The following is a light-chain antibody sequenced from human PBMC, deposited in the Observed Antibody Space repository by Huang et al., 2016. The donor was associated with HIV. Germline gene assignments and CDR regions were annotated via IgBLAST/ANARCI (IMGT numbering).Light chain of an antibody. J-gene: IGKJ1*01. V-gene: IGKV1-5*03. CDR3: QQQWT. CDR1: HGISSW. CDR2: KAS. Sequence: DIQMTQSPSTLSAFVGDRVTITCRTSHGISSWLAWYQQKPGKAPNLLISKASNLESGVPSSFSGNGSGTEFTLTISGLQPDDLATYYCQQQWTFGQGTKVEI.